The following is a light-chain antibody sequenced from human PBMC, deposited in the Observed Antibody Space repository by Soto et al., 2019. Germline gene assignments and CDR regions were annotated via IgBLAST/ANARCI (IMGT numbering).Light chain of an antibody. CDR3: GSYAHDTRSVTVV. Sequence: QSALTQPASVSGSPGQSITISCTGNSSDVGSYNLVSWYQQNPGKSPTLLIYEGTKPPSGVSDRFSGSKSGNPASMTISGLQAADEAAYYCGSYAHDTRSVTVVFGGGTKLIVL. J-gene: IGLJ2*01. CDR1: SSDVGSYNL. CDR2: EGT. V-gene: IGLV2-23*01.